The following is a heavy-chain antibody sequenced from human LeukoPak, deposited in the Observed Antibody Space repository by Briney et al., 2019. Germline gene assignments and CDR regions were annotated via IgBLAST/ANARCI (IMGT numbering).Heavy chain of an antibody. D-gene: IGHD2-2*01. CDR2: IIPIVGST. Sequence: AVKFSCKCSGGTLSSYPISGVGQAAGQGLEGMGGIIPIVGSTNYAQKCQDRVTITADESTSTAYMKLSSLRSENRAVYYCASRPGHTLVVAAAMLCWGQGNLVTVSS. CDR1: GGTLSSYP. CDR3: ASRPGHTLVVAAAMLC. V-gene: IGHV1-69*13. J-gene: IGHJ4*02.